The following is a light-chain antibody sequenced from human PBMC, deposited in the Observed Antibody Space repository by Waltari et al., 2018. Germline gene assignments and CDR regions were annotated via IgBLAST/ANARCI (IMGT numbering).Light chain of an antibody. CDR1: QAISNF. Sequence: DIQMTQSPSSLSASVGDRVTITCRATQAISNFLAWYQQKPGKVPKPLIYAASTLQSGVPSRFSGSGSETDFTLTIRSLQPEDVATYYCQKYSSAPFTFGPGTTVDIK. CDR2: AAS. J-gene: IGKJ3*01. V-gene: IGKV1-27*01. CDR3: QKYSSAPFT.